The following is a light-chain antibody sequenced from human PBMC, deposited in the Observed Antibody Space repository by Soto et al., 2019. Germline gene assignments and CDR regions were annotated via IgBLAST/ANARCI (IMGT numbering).Light chain of an antibody. CDR1: QSVGSSY. J-gene: IGKJ2*01. CDR3: QHYGSSPRYT. CDR2: GAS. V-gene: IGKV3-20*01. Sequence: EIVLTQSPGTLSLSPGERATLSCRASQSVGSSYLAWYQQKPGQAPRLLIYGASSRATGIPDRFSGSGSGTDFTLTISRLEPEDFAVYYCQHYGSSPRYTFGQGTKLEIK.